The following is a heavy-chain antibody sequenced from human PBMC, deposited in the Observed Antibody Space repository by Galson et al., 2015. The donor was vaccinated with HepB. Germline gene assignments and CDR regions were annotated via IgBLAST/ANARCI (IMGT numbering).Heavy chain of an antibody. CDR2: ISAYNGNT. CDR3: ARDRRFYYDSSGYYYVTYFDY. V-gene: IGHV1-18*04. CDR1: GYTFTSYG. J-gene: IGHJ4*02. D-gene: IGHD3-22*01. Sequence: SVKVSCKASGYTFTSYGISWVRQAPGQGLEWMGWISAYNGNTNYAQKLQGRVTMTTDTSTSTAYMELRSLRSDDTAVYYCARDRRFYYDSSGYYYVTYFDYWGQGTLVTVSS.